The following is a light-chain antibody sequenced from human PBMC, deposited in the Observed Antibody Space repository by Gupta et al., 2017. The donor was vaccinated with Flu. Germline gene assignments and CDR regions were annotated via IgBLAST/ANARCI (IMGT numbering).Light chain of an antibody. J-gene: IGKJ4*01. Sequence: QIPQSPSTLSAAVGDRVTITCLASSSISSWLAWYQKKPGKAPKLLIYKSFSLESGVPSRFSGSGSGTEFTLTISSLQPDDFATYYCQQYNSYSTFGGGTKVEIK. V-gene: IGKV1-5*03. CDR3: QQYNSYST. CDR1: SSISSW. CDR2: KSF.